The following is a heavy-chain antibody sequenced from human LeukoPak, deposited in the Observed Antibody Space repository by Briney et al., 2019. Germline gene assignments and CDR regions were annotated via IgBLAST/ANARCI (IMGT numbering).Heavy chain of an antibody. CDR1: GFTFSSYS. Sequence: GGSLRLSCAASGFTFSSYSMNWVRQAPGKGLEWVSYISSSSSTIYYADSVKGRFTISTDNAKNSLYLQMNSLRAEDTAVYYCARDGQWELKEGWGQGTLVTVSS. V-gene: IGHV3-48*01. CDR3: ARDGQWELKEG. CDR2: ISSSSSTI. D-gene: IGHD1-26*01. J-gene: IGHJ4*02.